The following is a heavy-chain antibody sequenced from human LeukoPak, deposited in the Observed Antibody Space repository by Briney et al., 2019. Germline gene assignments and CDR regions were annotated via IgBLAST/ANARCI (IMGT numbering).Heavy chain of an antibody. V-gene: IGHV3-21*04. CDR3: ARVKRGYDSSGYQGGDY. CDR2: ISSSSSYI. CDR1: GFTFSSYS. J-gene: IGHJ4*02. Sequence: KPGGSLRLSCAASGFTFSSYSMNWVRQAPGKGLEWVSSISSSSSYIYYADSVKGRFTISRDNAKNSLYLQMNSLRAEDTALYYCARVKRGYDSSGYQGGDYWGQGTLVTVSS. D-gene: IGHD3-22*01.